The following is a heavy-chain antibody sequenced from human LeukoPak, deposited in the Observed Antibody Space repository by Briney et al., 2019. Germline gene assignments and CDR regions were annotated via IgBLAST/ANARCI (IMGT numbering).Heavy chain of an antibody. V-gene: IGHV4-59*01. CDR3: ARDLSGNPYFVC. D-gene: IGHD6-19*01. CDR2: IFYSGSA. CDR1: VGSTSSYY. J-gene: IGHJ4*02. Sequence: SETLSDTCTEPVGSTSSYYRSSMRQPPGKGLEWIGYIFYSGSANYNPSLKSRVTISGDTSKNQLSLKLSSVTAADTAVYYCARDLSGNPYFVCWAQGTLVTVSS.